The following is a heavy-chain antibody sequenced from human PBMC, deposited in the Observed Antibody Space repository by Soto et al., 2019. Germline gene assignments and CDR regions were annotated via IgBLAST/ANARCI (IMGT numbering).Heavy chain of an antibody. Sequence: PSETLSLTCTVSGGSTSSYYWSWIRQPPGKGLEWIGYIYYSGSTNYNPSLKSRVTISVDTSKNQFSLKLSSVTAADTAVYYCARGGWGTIFGGPYYYYMDVWGKGTTVTVSS. CDR3: ARGGWGTIFGGPYYYYMDV. J-gene: IGHJ6*03. D-gene: IGHD3-3*01. CDR2: IYYSGST. V-gene: IGHV4-59*01. CDR1: GGSTSSYY.